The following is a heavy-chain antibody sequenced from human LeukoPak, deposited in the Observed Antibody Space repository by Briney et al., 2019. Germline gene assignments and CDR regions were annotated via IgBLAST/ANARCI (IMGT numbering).Heavy chain of an antibody. Sequence: GGSLRLSCAASGFTVSSNYMTWVRQAPGKGLEWVSVIYKNAITYYADTVKGRFTISRDNSKNTLYLQMNSLGAEDTAVYYCAKDQSSGWPAALDYWGQGTLVTVSS. CDR1: GFTVSSNY. V-gene: IGHV3-53*01. J-gene: IGHJ4*02. D-gene: IGHD6-19*01. CDR2: IYKNAIT. CDR3: AKDQSSGWPAALDY.